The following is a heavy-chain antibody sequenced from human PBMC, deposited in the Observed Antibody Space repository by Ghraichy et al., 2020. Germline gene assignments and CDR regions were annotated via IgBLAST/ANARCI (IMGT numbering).Heavy chain of an antibody. CDR2: IYYSGST. V-gene: IGHV4-39*01. CDR1: GGSISSSSYY. D-gene: IGHD5-18*01. Sequence: SETLSLTCTVSGGSISSSSYYWGWIRQPPGKGLEWIGSIYYSGSTYYNPSLKSRVTISVDTSKNQFSLKLSSVTAADTAVYYCARLGPLWPADYWGQGTLVTVSS. J-gene: IGHJ4*02. CDR3: ARLGPLWPADY.